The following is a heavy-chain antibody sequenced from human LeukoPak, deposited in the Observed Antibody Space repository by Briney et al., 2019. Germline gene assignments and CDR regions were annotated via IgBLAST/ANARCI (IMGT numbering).Heavy chain of an antibody. CDR2: IKQDGSEK. D-gene: IGHD3-10*01. J-gene: IGHJ5*02. CDR3: ARLVRGVIDWFDP. V-gene: IGHV3-7*01. Sequence: GGSLRLSCAASGFTFSSYWMSWVRQAPGKGLEWVANIKQDGSEKYYVDSVKGRFTISRDNAKNSLYLQMNSLRAEDTALYYCARLVRGVIDWFDPWGQGTLVTVSS. CDR1: GFTFSSYW.